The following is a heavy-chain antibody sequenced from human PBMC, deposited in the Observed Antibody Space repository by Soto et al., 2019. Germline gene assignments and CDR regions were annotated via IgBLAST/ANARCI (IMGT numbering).Heavy chain of an antibody. CDR2: IVPLFRTT. V-gene: IGHV1-69*06. CDR3: ARGGYSSTWSNLFDRSGLDV. CDR1: GGTFSSYA. J-gene: IGHJ6*02. D-gene: IGHD6-13*01. Sequence: QVQLVQSGAEAKKPGSSVKVSCKTSGGTFSSYAISWVRQAPGQGLEWMGGIVPLFRTTNYAQKFQGRVTITADTSKYTVYMELSGLRSGDTAVYYCARGGYSSTWSNLFDRSGLDVWGQGTTVTVSS.